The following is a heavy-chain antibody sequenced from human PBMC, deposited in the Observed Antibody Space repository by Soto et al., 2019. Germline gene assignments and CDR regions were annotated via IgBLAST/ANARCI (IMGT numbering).Heavy chain of an antibody. CDR1: GLTISGTKY. V-gene: IGHV3-53*01. D-gene: IGHD1-1*01. J-gene: IGHJ3*01. Sequence: DVQLVESGGGLIQPGESLRLSCAAFGLTISGTKYVDWVRQAPGKGLEWVSALYDVDGSFYADSVTGRFTTSSDSSKTTVSLPMNDLRPDDTAVYYCATWHEREHAFDVWGQGTTVTISS. CDR3: ATWHEREHAFDV. CDR2: LYDVDGS.